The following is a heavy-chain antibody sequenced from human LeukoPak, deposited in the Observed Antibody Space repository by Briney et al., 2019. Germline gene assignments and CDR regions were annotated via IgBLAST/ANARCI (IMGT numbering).Heavy chain of an antibody. Sequence: ASVKVSCKASGYTFTSYGISWVRQAPGQGLEWMGWISAYNGNTNYAQKLQGRVTMTTDTSTSTAYMELRSLRSDDTAVYYCAREGGDYYDSSGYYLDYWGQGTLVTVSS. CDR3: AREGGDYYDSSGYYLDY. CDR2: ISAYNGNT. D-gene: IGHD3-22*01. CDR1: GYTFTSYG. V-gene: IGHV1-18*01. J-gene: IGHJ4*02.